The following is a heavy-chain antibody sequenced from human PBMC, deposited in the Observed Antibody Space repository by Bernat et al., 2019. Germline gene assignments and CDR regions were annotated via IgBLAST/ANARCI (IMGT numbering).Heavy chain of an antibody. D-gene: IGHD1-1*01. J-gene: IGHJ4*02. CDR3: ARGSRNYVDY. Sequence: QVQLVESGGGVVQPGRSLRLSCAASGFTFSSYGMHWVRRAPGKGLEWVAVIRYDGSNKYYADSVKGRFTISRDNSKNTLYLQMNSLRAEDTAVYYCARGSRNYVDYWGQGTLVTVSS. CDR1: GFTFSSYG. V-gene: IGHV3-33*01. CDR2: IRYDGSNK.